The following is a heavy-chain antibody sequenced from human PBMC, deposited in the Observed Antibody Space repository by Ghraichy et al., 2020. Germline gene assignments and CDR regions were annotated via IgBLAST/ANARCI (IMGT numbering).Heavy chain of an antibody. J-gene: IGHJ5*02. CDR3: ARFGDDSYGADWFDP. V-gene: IGHV4-59*01. CDR1: GGSISSYY. CDR2: IYYSGST. Sequence: SQTLSLTCTVSGGSISSYYWSWIRQPPGKGLEWIGYIYYSGSTNYNPSLKSRVTISVDTSKNQFSLKLSSVTAADTAVYYCARFGDDSYGADWFDPWGQGTLVTVSS. D-gene: IGHD5-18*01.